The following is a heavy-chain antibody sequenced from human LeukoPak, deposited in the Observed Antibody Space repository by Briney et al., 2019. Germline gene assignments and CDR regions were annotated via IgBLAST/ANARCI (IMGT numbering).Heavy chain of an antibody. Sequence: GGSLRLSCVGSGFTFRSHAMSWVRQAPEKGLEFVSGIYKNGGTTYYADSVKGRFSISRDNSKNTLYLQMNSLRAEDTAVYYCARAPNYYYDSNYFDYWGQGTLVTVSS. CDR3: ARAPNYYYDSNYFDY. D-gene: IGHD3-22*01. CDR2: IYKNGGTT. CDR1: GFTFRSHA. V-gene: IGHV3-23*05. J-gene: IGHJ4*02.